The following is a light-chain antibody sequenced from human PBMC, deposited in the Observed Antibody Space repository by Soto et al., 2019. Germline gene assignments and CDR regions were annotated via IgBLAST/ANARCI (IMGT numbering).Light chain of an antibody. CDR3: QHSYFTPWT. Sequence: DIQMTQSPSSLSASVGDSVTIICRASQTISRYLNWYQQKPGKAPKLLIYAASSLQSGVPSRFSGSRSGTDFTLTIISLQPEDFATYYCQHSYFTPWTFGQGTEVEIK. CDR2: AAS. J-gene: IGKJ1*01. CDR1: QTISRY. V-gene: IGKV1-39*01.